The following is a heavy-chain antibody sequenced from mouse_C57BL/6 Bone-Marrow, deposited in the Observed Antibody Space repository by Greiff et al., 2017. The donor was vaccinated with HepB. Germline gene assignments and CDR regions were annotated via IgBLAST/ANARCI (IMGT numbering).Heavy chain of an antibody. D-gene: IGHD1-1*01. CDR2: ISSGSSTI. Sequence: EVHLVESGGGLVKPGGSLKLSCAASGFTFSDYGMHWVRQAPEKGLEWVAYISSGSSTIYYADTVKGRFTISRDNAKNTLFLQMTSLRSEDTAMYYCARGADYYGSSPCAMDYWGQGTSVTVSS. CDR1: GFTFSDYG. CDR3: ARGADYYGSSPCAMDY. J-gene: IGHJ4*01. V-gene: IGHV5-17*01.